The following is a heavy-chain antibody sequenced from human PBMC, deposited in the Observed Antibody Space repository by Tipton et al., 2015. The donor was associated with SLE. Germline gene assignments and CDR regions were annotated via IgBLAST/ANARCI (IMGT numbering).Heavy chain of an antibody. CDR1: DASISGHY. V-gene: IGHV4-59*06. CDR3: AGGFRDAFDI. J-gene: IGHJ3*02. CDR2: IYYSGRA. Sequence: TLSLTCTVSDASISGHYWSWIRQPPERGLEWIGYIYYSGRAYYNPSLKSRLSISLDTSKNHFSLTLSSVTAADTAVYYCAGGFRDAFDIWGQGTMVTVSS.